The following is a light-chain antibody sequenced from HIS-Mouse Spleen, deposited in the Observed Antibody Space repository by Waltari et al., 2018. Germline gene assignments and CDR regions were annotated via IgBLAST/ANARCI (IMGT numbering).Light chain of an antibody. CDR3: QSADSSGTYWV. CDR2: KDS. J-gene: IGLJ3*02. CDR1: ALPKQN. V-gene: IGLV3-25*03. Sequence: SYELTQPPSVSVSPGQTARITCSGDALPKQNAYWYQQKPGQAPVLVIYKDSERPSGIPERFSGSSSGTTVTLTISGVKAEDEADYYCQSADSSGTYWVFGGGTKLTVL.